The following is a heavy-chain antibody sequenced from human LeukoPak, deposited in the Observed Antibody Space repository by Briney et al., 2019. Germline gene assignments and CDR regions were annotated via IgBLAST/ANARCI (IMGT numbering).Heavy chain of an antibody. D-gene: IGHD3-22*01. V-gene: IGHV1-18*01. CDR2: ISAYNGNT. CDR1: GYTFTSYG. CDR3: ARDGHRMYYYESNDYRFDS. J-gene: IGHJ4*02. Sequence: ASVKVSCKASGYTFTSYGISWVRQAPGQGLEWMGWISAYNGNTHYAQNLQGRVTMTRDTSTSTAYMELRSLRSDDAAVFYCARDGHRMYYYESNDYRFDSWGQGTLVTVSS.